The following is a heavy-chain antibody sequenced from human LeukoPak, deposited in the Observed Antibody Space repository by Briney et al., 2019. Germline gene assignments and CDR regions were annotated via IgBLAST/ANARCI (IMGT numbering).Heavy chain of an antibody. CDR3: ARGPLTTAGSYRYTRFDP. V-gene: IGHV1-69*13. CDR2: IIPIFGTA. J-gene: IGHJ5*02. CDR1: GGTFSSYA. D-gene: IGHD3-16*02. Sequence: SVKVSCKASGGTFSSYAISWVRQAPGQGLEWMGGIIPIFGTANYAQKFQGRVTITADESTGTAYMELSSLRSEDTAVYYCARGPLTTAGSYRYTRFDPWGQGTLVTVSS.